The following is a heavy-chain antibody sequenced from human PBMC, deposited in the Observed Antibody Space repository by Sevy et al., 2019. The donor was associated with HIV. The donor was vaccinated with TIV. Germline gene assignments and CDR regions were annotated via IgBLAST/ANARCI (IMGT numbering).Heavy chain of an antibody. CDR2: VSGSGGKT. V-gene: IGHV3-23*01. J-gene: IGHJ3*02. CDR1: GFTFSNYA. Sequence: GGSLRLSCAASGFTFSNYALSWVRQAPGKGLEWVSAVSGSGGKTYYADSVKGRFTIFRDTSNNTLFLHMNSLRAEDTAVYYCATHRRRDGYSYGAFDIWGQGTMVTVSS. CDR3: ATHRRRDGYSYGAFDI. D-gene: IGHD4-4*01.